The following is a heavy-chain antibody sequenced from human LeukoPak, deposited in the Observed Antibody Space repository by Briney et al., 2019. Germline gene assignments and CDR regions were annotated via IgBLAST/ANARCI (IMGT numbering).Heavy chain of an antibody. CDR2: IYYSGST. V-gene: IGHV4-39*07. D-gene: IGHD5-18*01. Sequence: SETLSLTCTVSGGSISSSSYYWGWIRQPPGKGLEWIGSIYYSGSTYHNPSLKSRVTISVDTSKNQFSLKLSSVTAADTAVYYCARGHVYSYGYLSGCFDYWGQGTLVTVSS. CDR3: ARGHVYSYGYLSGCFDY. CDR1: GGSISSSSYY. J-gene: IGHJ4*02.